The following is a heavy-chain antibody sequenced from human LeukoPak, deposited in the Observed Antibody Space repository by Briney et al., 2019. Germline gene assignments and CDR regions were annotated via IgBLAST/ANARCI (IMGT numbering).Heavy chain of an antibody. CDR1: GLTFSDYY. CDR2: ISTSSSSI. Sequence: PGGSLRLSCAASGLTFSDYYISWIRPAPGRGLEWVSYISTSSSSISYADSVKGRFTISRDNSKNTLSLQMNSLRAEDTAVYYCARGVVVAATRPYGMDVWGQGTTVTVSS. V-gene: IGHV3-11*01. CDR3: ARGVVVAATRPYGMDV. D-gene: IGHD2-15*01. J-gene: IGHJ6*02.